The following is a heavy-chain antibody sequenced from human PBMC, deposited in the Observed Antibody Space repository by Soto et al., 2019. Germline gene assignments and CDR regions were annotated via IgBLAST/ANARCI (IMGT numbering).Heavy chain of an antibody. D-gene: IGHD6-13*01. CDR1: GFTFSSYA. V-gene: IGHV3-23*01. J-gene: IGHJ6*03. Sequence: GESLKISCAASGFTFSSYAMSWVRQAPGKGLEWVSAISGSGGSTYYADSVKGRFTISRDNSKNTLYLQMNSLRAEDTAVYYCAKDIVSSSWSSYYYYMDVWGKGTTVTVSS. CDR3: AKDIVSSSWSSYYYYMDV. CDR2: ISGSGGST.